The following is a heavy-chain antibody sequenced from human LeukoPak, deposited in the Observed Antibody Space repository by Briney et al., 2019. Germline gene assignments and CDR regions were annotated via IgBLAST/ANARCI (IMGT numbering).Heavy chain of an antibody. V-gene: IGHV4-39*01. CDR3: ARPRGDLWSPYDS. CDR1: GGSIYMSSFY. D-gene: IGHD3-3*01. J-gene: IGHJ5*02. CDR2: IYHTGST. Sequence: SETLSLTCSVSGGSIYMSSFYWAWMRQPPGKGLEWIGNIYHTGSTIYNPSPKSRVTISVDTSKNQFSLRLNSVTAADTATYYCARPRGDLWSPYDSWGQGTLVTVSS.